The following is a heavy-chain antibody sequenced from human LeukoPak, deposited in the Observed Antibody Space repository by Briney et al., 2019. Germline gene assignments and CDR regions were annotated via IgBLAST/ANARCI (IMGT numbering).Heavy chain of an antibody. CDR1: GFTVSSNY. CDR3: ASFVRTGTKARFDY. J-gene: IGHJ4*02. V-gene: IGHV3-66*01. CDR2: IYSGGST. Sequence: PGGSLRLSCAASGFTVSSNYMSWVRQAPGKGLEWVSVIYSGGSTYYADSVKGRFTISRDNSKNTLYLQMNSLRAEDTAVYYCASFVRTGTKARFDYWGQGTLVTVSS. D-gene: IGHD1-1*01.